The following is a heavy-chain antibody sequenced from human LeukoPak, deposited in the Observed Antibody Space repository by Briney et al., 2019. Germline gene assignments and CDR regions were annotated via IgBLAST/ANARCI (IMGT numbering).Heavy chain of an antibody. CDR2: IHPSGST. Sequence: PSETLSLTCTVSGDSISSYYWSWIRQPAGKGLEWIGRIHPSGSTNYNPSLKSRVTLSVDTSKNQFSLKLSSVTAADTAVYYCARVGAPWAFDIWGQGTMVTVSS. V-gene: IGHV4-4*07. J-gene: IGHJ3*02. D-gene: IGHD1-26*01. CDR3: ARVGAPWAFDI. CDR1: GDSISSYY.